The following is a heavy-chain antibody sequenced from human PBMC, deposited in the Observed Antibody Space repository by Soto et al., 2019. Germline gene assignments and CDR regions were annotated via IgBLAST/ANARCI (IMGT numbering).Heavy chain of an antibody. CDR1: GFTFSTYA. V-gene: IGHV3-23*01. CDR3: ARAPRTYDFPYYFDY. Sequence: PGESLKISCAASGFTFSTYAMGWVRQAPGKGLEWVSVFSATGFSTYNADSVKGRFTISRDNSKDTLYLEMSTLRAEDTAVYYCARAPRTYDFPYYFDYWGQGTLVTVSS. D-gene: IGHD3-16*01. J-gene: IGHJ4*02. CDR2: FSATGFST.